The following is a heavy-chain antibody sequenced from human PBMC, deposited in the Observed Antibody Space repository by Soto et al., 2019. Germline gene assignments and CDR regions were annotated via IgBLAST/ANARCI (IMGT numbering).Heavy chain of an antibody. V-gene: IGHV3-66*01. D-gene: IGHD2-15*01. Sequence: EVQLVESGGGLVQPGGSLRLSCVASGFTVTDIYMNWVGQAPGKGLEWVSVIYKDFTDYADFVRGRFSVSTDTSKNALYLQLDNLRAEDTAVYYCAREPRYCSGGSCSIMGDAFDIWGQGAMVTVSS. CDR3: AREPRYCSGGSCSIMGDAFDI. J-gene: IGHJ3*02. CDR1: GFTVTDIY. CDR2: IYKDFT.